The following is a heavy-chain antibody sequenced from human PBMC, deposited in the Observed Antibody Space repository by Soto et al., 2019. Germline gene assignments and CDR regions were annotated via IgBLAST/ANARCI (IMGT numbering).Heavy chain of an antibody. CDR2: IDPYNANT. CDR3: ARDRVAGIWGDAFDI. D-gene: IGHD3-16*01. Sequence: ASVKVSCKTSGDTFTNHGINWVRQAPGQGLEWMGWIDPYNANTNYEQKLQGRVTMTTATSTRTAYMDLRSLTSDDTAVYYCARDRVAGIWGDAFDIWGQGTMVTVSS. V-gene: IGHV1-18*04. J-gene: IGHJ3*02. CDR1: GDTFTNHG.